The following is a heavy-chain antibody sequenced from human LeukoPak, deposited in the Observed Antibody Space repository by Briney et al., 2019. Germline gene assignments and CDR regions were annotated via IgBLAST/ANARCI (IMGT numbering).Heavy chain of an antibody. CDR2: ISDSGGRT. CDR3: AKRGVVIRVILVGFHREAYYFDS. J-gene: IGHJ4*02. V-gene: IGHV3-23*01. D-gene: IGHD3-22*01. CDR1: GITVSNYG. Sequence: GGSLRLSCAVSGITVSNYGMAWVRQAPGKGLEWVAGISDSGGRTNYADSVKGRFTISRDNPKNTLYLQMGSLRAEDTAVYFCAKRGVVIRVILVGFHREAYYFDSWGQGALVTVSS.